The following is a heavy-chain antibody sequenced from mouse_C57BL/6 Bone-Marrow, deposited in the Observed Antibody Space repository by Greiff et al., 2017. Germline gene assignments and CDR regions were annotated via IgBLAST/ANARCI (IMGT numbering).Heavy chain of an antibody. CDR2: IDPSDSYT. CDR1: GYTFTSYW. CDR3: ARKFKGAMDY. Sequence: QVQLQQPGAELVMPGASVKLSCKASGYTFTSYWMNWVKQRPGQGLEWIGEIDPSDSYTNYNQKFKGKSTLTVDKSSSTAYMQLSSLTSEDSAVYYCARKFKGAMDYWGQGTSVTVSS. V-gene: IGHV1-69*01. J-gene: IGHJ4*01.